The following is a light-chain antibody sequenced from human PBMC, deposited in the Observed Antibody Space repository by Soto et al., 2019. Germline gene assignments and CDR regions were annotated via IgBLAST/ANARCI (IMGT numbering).Light chain of an antibody. CDR2: GAS. V-gene: IGKV3-15*01. Sequence: EILLTQSPGTLSVSPGERATLSCRASQSVSTNFAWYQQRPGQAPRLLFYGASIRATAVPARFAASGSGTEFTLTFISLHYEEFADKYCPQFKTWARTVGQGT. J-gene: IGKJ1*01. CDR1: QSVSTN. CDR3: PQFKTWART.